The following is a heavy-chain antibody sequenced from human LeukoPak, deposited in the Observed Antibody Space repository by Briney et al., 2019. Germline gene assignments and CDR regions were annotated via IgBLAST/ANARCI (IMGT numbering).Heavy chain of an antibody. CDR1: GGTFSSYA. V-gene: IGHV1-69*05. CDR3: ARDRDYQDYYYGMDV. J-gene: IGHJ6*02. CDR2: IIPIFGTA. Sequence: SVKVSCKASGGTFSSYAISWVRQAPGQGLEWMGGIIPIFGTANYAQKFQGRVTITTDESTSTAYMELSSLRSEDTAVYYCARDRDYQDYYYGMDVWGQGTTVTVSS. D-gene: IGHD4-17*01.